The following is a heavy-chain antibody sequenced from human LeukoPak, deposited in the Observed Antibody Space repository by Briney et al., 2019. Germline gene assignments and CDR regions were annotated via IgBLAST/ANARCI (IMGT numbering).Heavy chain of an antibody. V-gene: IGHV3-9*01. Sequence: GGSLRLSCAASGFTFDDYAMHWVRQAPGKGLEWVSGISWNSGSIGYADSVKGRFTISRDNAKNSLYLQMNSLRAEDTALYYCAKGLASEVGAFDYGGQGPLVTVSS. J-gene: IGHJ4*02. CDR1: GFTFDDYA. CDR3: AKGLASEVGAFDY. CDR2: ISWNSGSI. D-gene: IGHD1-26*01.